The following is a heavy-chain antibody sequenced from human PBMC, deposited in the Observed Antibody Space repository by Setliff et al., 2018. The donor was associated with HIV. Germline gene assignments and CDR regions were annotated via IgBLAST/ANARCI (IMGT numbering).Heavy chain of an antibody. D-gene: IGHD3-9*01. CDR2: IFPGDSET. CDR1: GYSFPNDW. J-gene: IGHJ6*03. CDR3: TRHPLRPGIAGYFYFVDV. Sequence: GESLKLSCKDSGYSFPNDWIGWVRQMPGKGLEWVAIIFPGDSETRYSPSFEGQVTISADRSINTVYLQWSSLRASDTAIYYCTRHPLRPGIAGYFYFVDVWGTGTTVTVS. V-gene: IGHV5-51*01.